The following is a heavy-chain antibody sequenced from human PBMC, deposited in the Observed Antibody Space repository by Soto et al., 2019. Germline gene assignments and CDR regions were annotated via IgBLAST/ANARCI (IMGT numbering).Heavy chain of an antibody. V-gene: IGHV4-4*02. CDR3: ARVTSGSYIHWFDP. Sequence: SETLSLTCAVSGGSISSSNWWSWVRQPPGKGLEWIGEIYHSGSTNYNPSLKSRVTISVDKSKNQFSLKLSSVTAADTAVYYCARVTSGSYIHWFDPWGQGTLVTVS. D-gene: IGHD1-26*01. CDR2: IYHSGST. CDR1: GGSISSSNW. J-gene: IGHJ5*02.